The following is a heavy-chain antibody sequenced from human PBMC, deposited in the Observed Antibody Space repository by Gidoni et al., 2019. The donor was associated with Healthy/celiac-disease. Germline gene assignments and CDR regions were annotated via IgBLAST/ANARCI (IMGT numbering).Heavy chain of an antibody. D-gene: IGHD6-13*01. J-gene: IGHJ5*02. CDR2: SYYSGST. CDR1: GGSISSYY. V-gene: IGHV4-59*01. CDR3: ARDRSQQLALGWFDP. Sequence: QVQLQESGPGLVKPSETLSLTCTVSGGSISSYYWSWIRQPPGKGLEWIGYSYYSGSTNYNPSLKSRVTISVDTSKNQFSLKLSSVTAADTAVYYCARDRSQQLALGWFDPWGQGTLVTVSS.